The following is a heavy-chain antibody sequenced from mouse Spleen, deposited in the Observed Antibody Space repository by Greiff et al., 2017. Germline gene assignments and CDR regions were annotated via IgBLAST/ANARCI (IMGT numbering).Heavy chain of an antibody. D-gene: IGHD1-1*01. CDR3: ASHYYGSSYVGYFDV. V-gene: IGHV5-12*02. CDR2: ISNGGGST. Sequence: EVKLEESGGGLVQPGGSLKLSCATSGFTFSDYYMYWVRQTPEKRLEWVAYISNGGGSTYYPDTVKGRFTISRDNAKNTLYLQMSRLKSEDTAMYYCASHYYGSSYVGYFDVWGAGTTVTVSS. CDR1: GFTFSDYY. J-gene: IGHJ1*01.